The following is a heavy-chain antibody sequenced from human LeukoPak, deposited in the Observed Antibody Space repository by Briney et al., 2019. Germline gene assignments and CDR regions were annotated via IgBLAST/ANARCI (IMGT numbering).Heavy chain of an antibody. CDR2: IYSDNT. J-gene: IGHJ4*02. D-gene: IGHD3-22*01. V-gene: IGHV3-53*01. CDR3: TTDRIVVVITTGQVWVSDY. CDR1: GFTVSSNS. Sequence: QTGGSLRLSCTVSGFTVSSNSMSWVRQAPGKGLEWVSFIYSDNTHYSDSVKGRFTISRDNSKNTLYLQMNSLRAEDTAVYYCTTDRIVVVITTGQVWVSDYWGQGTLVTVSS.